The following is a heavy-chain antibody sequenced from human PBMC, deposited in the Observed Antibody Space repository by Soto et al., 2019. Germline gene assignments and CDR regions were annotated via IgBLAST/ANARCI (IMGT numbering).Heavy chain of an antibody. D-gene: IGHD2-2*01. Sequence: QVQLVQSGAEVKKPGASVKVSCKASGYTFTSYGISWVRQAPGQGLEWMGWISAYNGNTNYAQKLQGRVTMTTDTSTRTAYMELRSLRSDDTAVYYCARSVGGYCSSTSCPDVVDNWFDPWGQGTLVTVSS. V-gene: IGHV1-18*01. J-gene: IGHJ5*02. CDR3: ARSVGGYCSSTSCPDVVDNWFDP. CDR1: GYTFTSYG. CDR2: ISAYNGNT.